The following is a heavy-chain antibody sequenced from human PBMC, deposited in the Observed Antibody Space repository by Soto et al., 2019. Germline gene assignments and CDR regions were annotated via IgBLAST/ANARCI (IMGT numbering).Heavy chain of an antibody. D-gene: IGHD4-17*01. Sequence: QVQLVQSGAEVKKPGASVKVSCKASGYTFTSYGISWVRQAPGQGLEWMGWISAYNGNTNYAQKLQGRVTITTDTATSTAYMELRSLRSDASAVYYCARVHGDYFSWFDPWGQVTLVTVSS. CDR1: GYTFTSYG. CDR3: ARVHGDYFSWFDP. CDR2: ISAYNGNT. J-gene: IGHJ5*02. V-gene: IGHV1-18*04.